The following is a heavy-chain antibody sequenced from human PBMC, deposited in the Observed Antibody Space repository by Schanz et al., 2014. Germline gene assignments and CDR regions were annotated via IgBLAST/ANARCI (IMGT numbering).Heavy chain of an antibody. CDR3: VRDILHRVYDSGSP. Sequence: EVQLVESGGGLVQPGGSLRLSCAASGFTFSTSTMHWVRQAPGKGLVWVARINSVWSNTDYADSVTGRFTISRDNAKNSLFLHMNSLRAEDTAVYYCVRDILHRVYDSGSPWGQGTLVTVSS. CDR1: GFTFSTST. CDR2: INSVWSNT. J-gene: IGHJ5*02. D-gene: IGHD3-10*01. V-gene: IGHV3-74*02.